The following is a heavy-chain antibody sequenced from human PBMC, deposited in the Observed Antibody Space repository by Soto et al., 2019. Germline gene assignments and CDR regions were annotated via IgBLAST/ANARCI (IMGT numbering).Heavy chain of an antibody. V-gene: IGHV4-39*02. CDR1: GGSISSSSYY. CDR2: IYYAGNT. CDR3: AREGGRYCSGGSCQVDY. D-gene: IGHD2-15*01. J-gene: IGHJ4*02. Sequence: QLQLQESGPGLVKPSETLSLTCTVSGGSISSSSYYWGWIRQPPGKGLEWIGSIYYAGNTYYTPSHKRRVTVSVDTPKIQFSLKLSSVTAADPAVYYCAREGGRYCSGGSCQVDYWGQGTLVTVSS.